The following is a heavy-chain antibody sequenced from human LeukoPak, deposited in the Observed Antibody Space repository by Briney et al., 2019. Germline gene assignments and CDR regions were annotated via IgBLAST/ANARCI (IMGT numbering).Heavy chain of an antibody. CDR2: IYYSGST. V-gene: IGHV4-31*03. D-gene: IGHD2-2*01. CDR1: GGSISSGGYY. J-gene: IGHJ4*02. Sequence: SETLSLTCTVSGGSISSGGYYWSWIRQHPGKGLEWIGYIYYSGSTYYNPSPKSRVTISVDTSKNQFSLKLSSVTAADTAVYYCAGASVYCSSTSCSDYWGQGTLVTVSS. CDR3: AGASVYCSSTSCSDY.